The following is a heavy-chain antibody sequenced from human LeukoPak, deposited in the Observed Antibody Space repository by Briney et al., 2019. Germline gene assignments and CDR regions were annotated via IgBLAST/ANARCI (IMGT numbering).Heavy chain of an antibody. CDR3: ARALSWRAFDI. CDR1: GVSISSSDW. J-gene: IGHJ3*02. V-gene: IGHV4-4*02. CDR2: IYHSGSA. Sequence: SGTLSLTCAVSGVSISSSDWWGWLRQPPGKGQEWIGEIYHSGSANYNPSLKSRVTISVDKSKNQFSLKLSSLTAADTAVYYCARALSWRAFDIWGQGTMVTVSS.